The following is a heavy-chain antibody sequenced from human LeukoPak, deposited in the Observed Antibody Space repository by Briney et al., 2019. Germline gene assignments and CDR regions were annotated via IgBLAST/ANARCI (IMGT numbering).Heavy chain of an antibody. V-gene: IGHV4-39*01. J-gene: IGHJ5*02. CDR3: ARALGYCSGGSCTRGYNWFDP. Sequence: PSETLSLTCTVSGGSISSSDYYWGWIRQPPGKGLEWIGSIYYGGSAYYNPSLKSRVTISVDTSMNQFSLKLSFVTTADTAVYYCARALGYCSGGSCTRGYNWFDPWGQGTLVTVPS. D-gene: IGHD2-15*01. CDR2: IYYGGSA. CDR1: GGSISSSDYY.